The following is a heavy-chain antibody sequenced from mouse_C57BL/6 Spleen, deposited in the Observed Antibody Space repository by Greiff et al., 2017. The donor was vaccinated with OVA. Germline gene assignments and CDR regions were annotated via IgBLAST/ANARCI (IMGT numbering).Heavy chain of an antibody. CDR2: ISSGSSTI. J-gene: IGHJ4*01. Sequence: EVKLMESGGGLVKPGGSLKLSCAASGFTFSDYGMHWVRQAPEKGLEWVAYISSGSSTIYYADTVKGRFTISRDNAKNTLFLQMTSLRSEDTAMYYCARKVLLSYAMDYWGQGTSVTVSS. CDR3: ARKVLLSYAMDY. D-gene: IGHD2-14*01. V-gene: IGHV5-17*01. CDR1: GFTFSDYG.